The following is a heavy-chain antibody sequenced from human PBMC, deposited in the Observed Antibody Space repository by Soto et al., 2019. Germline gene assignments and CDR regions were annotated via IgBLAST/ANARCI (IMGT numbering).Heavy chain of an antibody. CDR3: ARDYGGNGNWFDP. CDR1: GYTFTSYG. V-gene: IGHV1-18*01. J-gene: IGHJ5*02. CDR2: ISAYNGNT. D-gene: IGHD4-17*01. Sequence: GASVKVSCKASGYTFTSYGISWVRQAPGQGLEWMGWISAYNGNTNYAQKLQGRVTMTTDTSTSTAHMELRSLRSDDTAVYYCARDYGGNGNWFDPWGQGTLVTVSS.